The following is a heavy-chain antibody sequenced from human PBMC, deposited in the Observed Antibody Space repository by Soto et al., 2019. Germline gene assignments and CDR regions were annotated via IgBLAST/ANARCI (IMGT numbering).Heavy chain of an antibody. CDR1: GATISGSNYS. D-gene: IGHD4-4*01. CDR3: DTSQKGHHCNSFVN. Sequence: SETLSLTCAVSGATISGSNYSWAWPRQSPGKGPELRGSVFSTVFPSYNPSLESRVSVSVDTSKSQFSLKLSAVTAADPAVYYCDTSQKGHHCNSFVNWGQGAWVTGSS. J-gene: IGHJ4*02. V-gene: IGHV4-39*01. CDR2: VFSTVFP.